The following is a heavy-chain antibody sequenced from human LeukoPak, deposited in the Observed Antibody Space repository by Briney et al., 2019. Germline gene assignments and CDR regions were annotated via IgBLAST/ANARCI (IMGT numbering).Heavy chain of an antibody. Sequence: ASVKVSCKASGYTFTSYGISWVRQAPGQGLEGMGWISAYNGNTNYAQKFQGRVTMTRDTSISTAYMELSRLRSDDTAVYYCARDRGGLFCSGGSCYHYYYYMDVWGKGTTVTISS. D-gene: IGHD2-15*01. V-gene: IGHV1-18*01. CDR3: ARDRGGLFCSGGSCYHYYYYMDV. CDR1: GYTFTSYG. J-gene: IGHJ6*03. CDR2: ISAYNGNT.